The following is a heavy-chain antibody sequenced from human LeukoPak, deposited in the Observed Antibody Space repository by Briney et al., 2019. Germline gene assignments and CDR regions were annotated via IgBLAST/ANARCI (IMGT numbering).Heavy chain of an antibody. J-gene: IGHJ4*02. V-gene: IGHV1-69*04. CDR1: GGTFSSYA. D-gene: IGHD3-10*01. Sequence: PVKVSCKASGGTFSSYAISWVRQAPGQGLEWMGRIIPILGIANYAQKFQGRVTITADKSTSTAYMELSSLRSEDTAVYYCAREPTDGSCYFDYWGQGTLVTVSS. CDR2: IIPILGIA. CDR3: AREPTDGSCYFDY.